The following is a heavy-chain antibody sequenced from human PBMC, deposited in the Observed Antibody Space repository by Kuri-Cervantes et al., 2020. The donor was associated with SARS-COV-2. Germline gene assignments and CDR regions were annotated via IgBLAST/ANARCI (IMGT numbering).Heavy chain of an antibody. V-gene: IGHV1-18*01. D-gene: IGHD2/OR15-2a*01. CDR2: ISAYNGNT. Sequence: ASVKVSCKASGYTFTSYGISWVRQAPGQGLEWMGWISAYNGNTNYAQKFQGRVTMTRDTSISTAYMELSRLRSDDTAVYYCARGQGWGLYARHGFDYWGQGTLVTVSS. CDR3: ARGQGWGLYARHGFDY. CDR1: GYTFTSYG. J-gene: IGHJ4*02.